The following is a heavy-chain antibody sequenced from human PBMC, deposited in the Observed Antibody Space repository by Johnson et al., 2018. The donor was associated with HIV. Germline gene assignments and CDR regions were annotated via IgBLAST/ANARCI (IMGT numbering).Heavy chain of an antibody. Sequence: VQLVESGGGLVKPGGSLRLSCAASGFTFSNAWMSWVRQAPGKGLEWVGRIKSKTDGGTTDYAAPVKGRFTISRDDSKNTLYLKMHSLKTEETAVYYCTTVRRTKALYALDIWSQGTMVNVSS. V-gene: IGHV3-15*01. CDR2: IKSKTDGGTT. CDR1: GFTFSNAW. J-gene: IGHJ3*02. CDR3: TTVRRTKALYALDI. D-gene: IGHD1-14*01.